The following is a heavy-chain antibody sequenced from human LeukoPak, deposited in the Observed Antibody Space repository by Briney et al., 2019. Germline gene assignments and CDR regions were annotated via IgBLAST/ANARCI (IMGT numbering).Heavy chain of an antibody. CDR1: GFTFSDHY. Sequence: GGSLRLSCAASGFTFSDHYIDWVRQAPGKGLEWVGRSKNKANNYITQYAAFVQGRFTISRDNSKNSLYLQINSLKTEDTAVYYCARGRWTMAYFDYWGQGTLVTVSS. CDR2: SKNKANNYIT. CDR3: ARGRWTMAYFDY. D-gene: IGHD4/OR15-4a*01. J-gene: IGHJ4*02. V-gene: IGHV3-72*01.